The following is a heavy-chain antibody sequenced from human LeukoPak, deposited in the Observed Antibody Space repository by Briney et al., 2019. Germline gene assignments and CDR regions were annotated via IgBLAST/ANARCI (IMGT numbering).Heavy chain of an antibody. CDR1: GGSISSYY. CDR2: IYYSGGT. CDR3: ARIGKYSSGWYDSAFDI. V-gene: IGHV4-59*01. D-gene: IGHD6-19*01. J-gene: IGHJ3*02. Sequence: PSETLSLTCTVSGGSISSYYWSWIRQPPGKGLEWIGYIYYSGGTNYNPSLKSRVTISVDTSKNQFSLKLSSVTAADTAVYYCARIGKYSSGWYDSAFDIWGQGTMVTVSS.